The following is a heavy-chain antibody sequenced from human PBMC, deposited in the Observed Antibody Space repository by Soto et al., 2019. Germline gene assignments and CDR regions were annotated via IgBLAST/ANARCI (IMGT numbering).Heavy chain of an antibody. J-gene: IGHJ5*02. Sequence: GLPLRLSCAASGFTLTSYSINRVRQAPGKGLEWVSSISSSSSYIYYADSVKGRFTISRDNAKNSLYLQMNSLRAEDTAVYYCARGASAGPNNWLDPWGQGTLVTVSS. V-gene: IGHV3-21*01. D-gene: IGHD6-13*01. CDR2: ISSSSSYI. CDR1: GFTLTSYS. CDR3: ARGASAGPNNWLDP.